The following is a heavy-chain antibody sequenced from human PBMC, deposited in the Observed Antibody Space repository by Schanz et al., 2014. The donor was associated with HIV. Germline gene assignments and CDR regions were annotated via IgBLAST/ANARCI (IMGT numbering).Heavy chain of an antibody. CDR1: GFTYRNYG. CDR3: ARQGLRFSFWLDY. Sequence: QEQLVESGGGVVQPGRSLRLSCVTSGFTYRNYGMHWVRQAPGKGLEWLAVIWVDTTSKFYSDSVRGRFIISRDNSKNTLYLQMNNLRAEDTAVYGCARQGLRFSFWLDYWGQGTPVTVS. V-gene: IGHV3-33*01. CDR2: IWVDTTSK. J-gene: IGHJ4*02. D-gene: IGHD4-17*01.